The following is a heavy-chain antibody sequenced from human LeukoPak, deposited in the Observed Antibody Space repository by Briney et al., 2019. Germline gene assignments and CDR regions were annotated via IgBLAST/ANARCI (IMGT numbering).Heavy chain of an antibody. Sequence: ASVKVSCKASGGTSNTYAISWVRQAPGQGLEWMGGIIPIFGTANYAQKFQGRVTITRDTSASTAYMELSSLRSEDAAVYYCARSPPSGIVGATVSDFDYWGQGTLVTVSS. V-gene: IGHV1-69*05. CDR1: GGTSNTYA. D-gene: IGHD1-26*01. J-gene: IGHJ4*02. CDR2: IIPIFGTA. CDR3: ARSPPSGIVGATVSDFDY.